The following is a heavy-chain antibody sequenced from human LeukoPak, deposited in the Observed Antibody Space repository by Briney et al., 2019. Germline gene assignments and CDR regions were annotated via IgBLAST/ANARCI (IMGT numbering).Heavy chain of an antibody. CDR3: ARGFGVGYFDY. V-gene: IGHV4-59*12. CDR2: IYHSGST. Sequence: KPSETLSLTCTVSGGSISSYYWSWIRQPPGKGLEWIGYIYHSGSTYYNPSLKSRVTISVDRSKNQFSLKLSSVTAADTAVYYCARGFGVGYFDYWGQGTLVTVSS. D-gene: IGHD3-3*01. J-gene: IGHJ4*02. CDR1: GGSISSYY.